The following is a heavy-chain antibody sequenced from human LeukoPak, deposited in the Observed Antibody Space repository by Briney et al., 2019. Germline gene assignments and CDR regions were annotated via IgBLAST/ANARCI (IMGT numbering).Heavy chain of an antibody. Sequence: PSETLPLTCTVSGASISNYYWSWIRQSPGKGLEWIGHIYYSGSTNYNPSLKSRVTISVDTSKNQFSLKLSSVTAADTAVYYCASERDLLTYFQHWGQGTLVTVSS. D-gene: IGHD1-26*01. CDR1: GASISNYY. CDR3: ASERDLLTYFQH. CDR2: IYYSGST. J-gene: IGHJ1*01. V-gene: IGHV4-59*01.